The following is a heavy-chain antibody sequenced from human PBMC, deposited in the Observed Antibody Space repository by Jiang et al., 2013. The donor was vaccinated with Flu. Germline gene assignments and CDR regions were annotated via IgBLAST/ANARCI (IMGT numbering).Heavy chain of an antibody. CDR1: GDSVSSNSAA. CDR3: ARGNYYGDYGMDV. CDR2: TYYRSKWYN. V-gene: IGHV6-1*01. D-gene: IGHD4-17*01. J-gene: IGHJ6*02. Sequence: SGPGLVKPSQTLSLTCVISGDSVSSNSAAWNWIRQSPSRGLEWLGRTYYRSKWYNDYAVSVKSRITLNPDTSQNQFSLQLKSVTPEDTAVYYCARGNYYGDYGMDVWGQGITVTVSS.